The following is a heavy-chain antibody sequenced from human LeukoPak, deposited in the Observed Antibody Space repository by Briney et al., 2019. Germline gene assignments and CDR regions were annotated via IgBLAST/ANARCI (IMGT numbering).Heavy chain of an antibody. CDR1: GYTFTGYY. V-gene: IGHV1-2*06. Sequence: ASVKVSCKASGYTFTGYYMQWVRQAPGLGLEWMGRINPNSGGTNYAQKFQGRVTMTSDTSISTAYLELSRLRPDDTAVYYCARNSGGIVVVPTAAPDYWGQGTLVTVSS. CDR3: ARNSGGIVVVPTAAPDY. J-gene: IGHJ4*02. D-gene: IGHD2-2*01. CDR2: INPNSGGT.